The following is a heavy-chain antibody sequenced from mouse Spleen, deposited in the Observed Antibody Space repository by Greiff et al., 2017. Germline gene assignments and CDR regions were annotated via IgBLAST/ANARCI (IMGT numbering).Heavy chain of an antibody. J-gene: IGHJ3*01. D-gene: IGHD6-2*01. CDR2: ISSGGSYT. V-gene: IGHV5-6*01. CDR3: ARQALSGLTGFAY. CDR1: GFTFSSYG. Sequence: EVQVVESGGDLVKPGGSLKLSCAASGFTFSSYGMSWVRQTPDKRLEWVATISSGGSYTYYPDSVKGRFTISRDNAKNTLYLQMSSLKSEDTAMYYCARQALSGLTGFAYWGQGTLVTVSA.